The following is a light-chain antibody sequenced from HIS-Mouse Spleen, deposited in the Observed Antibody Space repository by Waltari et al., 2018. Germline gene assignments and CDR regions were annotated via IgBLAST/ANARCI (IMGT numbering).Light chain of an antibody. CDR1: SSNIGSNY. V-gene: IGLV1-47*01. CDR3: AAWDDSLSGYV. Sequence: QSVLTQPPSASGTPGQRVTISCSGSSSNIGSNYLYWYQQPPGPAPKLLIYRNNRRPSGVPDRFSGSKSGTSASLAISGLRSEDEADYYCAAWDDSLSGYVFGTGTKVTVL. CDR2: RNN. J-gene: IGLJ1*01.